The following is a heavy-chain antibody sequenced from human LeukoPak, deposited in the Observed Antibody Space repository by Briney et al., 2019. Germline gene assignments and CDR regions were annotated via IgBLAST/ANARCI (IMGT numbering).Heavy chain of an antibody. CDR1: GFTFSSYN. V-gene: IGHV3-15*01. CDR3: TLLIRGVAMGYYYMDV. J-gene: IGHJ6*03. Sequence: GGSLRLSCAASGFTFSSYNMNWVRQAPGKGLEWVGRIKSKTDGGTTDYAAPVKGRFTISRDDSKDTLFLQMNSLKTEDTAVYYCTLLIRGVAMGYYYMDVWGKGATVTVFS. CDR2: IKSKTDGGTT. D-gene: IGHD2-8*01.